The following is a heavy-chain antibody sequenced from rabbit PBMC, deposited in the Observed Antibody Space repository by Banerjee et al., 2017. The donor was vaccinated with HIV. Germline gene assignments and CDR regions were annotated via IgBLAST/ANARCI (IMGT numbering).Heavy chain of an antibody. CDR1: GFSFSSSDY. CDR3: ARGSGSAGYGYNL. Sequence: QSLEESGGDLVKPGASLTLTCTASGFSFSSSDYMCWVRQAPGKGLEWIGCIYVDSSGSTYYASWAKGRFTISKTSSTTVTLQMTSLTAADTATYFCARGSGSAGYGYNLWGQGTLVTVS. J-gene: IGHJ4*01. V-gene: IGHV1S40*01. D-gene: IGHD6-1*01. CDR2: IYVDSSGST.